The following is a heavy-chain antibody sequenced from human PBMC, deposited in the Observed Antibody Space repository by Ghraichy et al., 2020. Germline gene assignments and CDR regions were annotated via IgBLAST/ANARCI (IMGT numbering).Heavy chain of an antibody. V-gene: IGHV1-18*01. Sequence: ASVKVSCKASGYTFSIYGISWVRQAPGQGLEWMGWTSAYNGNTNYAQKFQGRVTMTTDTSTSTAYMELRSLRSDDTAVYYCARPDIKNWFDPWGQGTLVTVSS. CDR2: TSAYNGNT. J-gene: IGHJ5*02. CDR3: ARPDIKNWFDP. CDR1: GYTFSIYG.